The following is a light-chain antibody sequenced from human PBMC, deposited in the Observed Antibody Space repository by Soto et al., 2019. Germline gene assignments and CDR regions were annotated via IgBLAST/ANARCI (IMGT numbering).Light chain of an antibody. J-gene: IGKJ2*01. V-gene: IGKV1-17*03. CDR2: AGS. Sequence: DIQMTQSPSDMSAYVGDRVTITCRASQDIRNFLFWFQQKPGKVPKLLIYAGSSLESGVPARFSGSGSGTEFTLTISSLQPEDFATYYCLEHKGYPHTFGQGTKLEIK. CDR1: QDIRNF. CDR3: LEHKGYPHT.